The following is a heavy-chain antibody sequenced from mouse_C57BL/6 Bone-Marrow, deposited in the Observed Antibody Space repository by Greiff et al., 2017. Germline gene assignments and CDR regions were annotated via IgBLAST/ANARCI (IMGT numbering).Heavy chain of an antibody. Sequence: QVQLQQPGAELVMPGASVKLSCKASGYTFTSYWMHWVKQRPGQGLEWIGEIDPSDSYTNYNQKFKGKSTLTVDKSSSTAYMQLSSLTSEDSAVYYGARKGWYFDVWGTGTTVTVSS. CDR1: GYTFTSYW. CDR2: IDPSDSYT. CDR3: ARKGWYFDV. J-gene: IGHJ1*03. V-gene: IGHV1-69*01.